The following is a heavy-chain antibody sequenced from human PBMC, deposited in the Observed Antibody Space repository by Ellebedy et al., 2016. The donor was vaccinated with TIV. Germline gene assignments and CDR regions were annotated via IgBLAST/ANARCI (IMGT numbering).Heavy chain of an antibody. Sequence: GESLKISXVVSGFTFSGYYMSWIRQAPGKGLEWIAYISSSGHSMHYADSVRDRFTISRDNAKNSLDLQMNSLRAEDTAVYYCVKDAPRSRYIDFDYWGPGTLVTVSS. V-gene: IGHV3-11*04. CDR2: ISSSGHSM. CDR1: GFTFSGYY. J-gene: IGHJ4*02. D-gene: IGHD2-2*02. CDR3: VKDAPRSRYIDFDY.